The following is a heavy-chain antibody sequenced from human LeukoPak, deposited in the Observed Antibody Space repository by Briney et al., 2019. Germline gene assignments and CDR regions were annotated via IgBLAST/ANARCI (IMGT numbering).Heavy chain of an antibody. CDR2: ISWDGGST. J-gene: IGHJ4*02. V-gene: IGHV3-43D*03. CDR3: AKDTRGELSGLIDY. D-gene: IGHD3-10*01. Sequence: PGGSLRLSCAASGFTFDDYAMHWVRQAPGKGLEWVSLISWDGGSTYYADSVKGRFTISRDNSKNSLYLQMNSLRAEDTALYYCAKDTRGELSGLIDYWGQGTLVTVSS. CDR1: GFTFDDYA.